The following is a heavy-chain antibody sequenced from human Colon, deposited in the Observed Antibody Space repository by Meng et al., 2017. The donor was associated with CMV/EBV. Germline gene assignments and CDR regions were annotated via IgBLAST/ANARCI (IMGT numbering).Heavy chain of an antibody. J-gene: IGHJ4*02. CDR2: INHSGST. CDR3: ARGGGSSNWPLIY. V-gene: IGHV4-34*01. Sequence: CVCSGGSFSGYYWSWIRQPPGKGLEWIGEINHSGSTNYNRSLKSRVIISLDTSKNQFSLKLNSVTAADTAVYYCARGGGSSNWPLIYWGQGTLVTSPQ. CDR1: GGSFSGYY. D-gene: IGHD6-13*01.